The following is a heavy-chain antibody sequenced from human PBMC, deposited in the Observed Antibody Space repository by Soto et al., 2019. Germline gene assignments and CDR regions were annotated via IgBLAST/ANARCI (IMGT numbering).Heavy chain of an antibody. V-gene: IGHV3-23*01. CDR3: AKCGGRSIAARRLARGFDY. J-gene: IGHJ4*02. CDR2: ISGSGGST. CDR1: GFTFISYA. Sequence: PGGSLRLSCAASGFTFISYAMIWVRQAPGKGLEWVSAISGSGGSTYYADSVKGRFTISRDNSKNTLYLQMNSLRAEDTAVYYCAKCGGRSIAARRLARGFDYWGQGTLVTVSS. D-gene: IGHD6-6*01.